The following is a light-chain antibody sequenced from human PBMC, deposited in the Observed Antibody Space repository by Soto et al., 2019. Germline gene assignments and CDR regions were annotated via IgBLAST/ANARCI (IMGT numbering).Light chain of an antibody. Sequence: QSALTQPASVSGSPGQSITISCTGTSSDVGAYDSVSWYQQYPGRAPKLMIHQVNNRPSGVSNRFSGSKSGNSASLTISGLQAEDEADYYCSSFTTSSTYVVGPGTKVTVL. CDR1: SSDVGAYDS. V-gene: IGLV2-14*01. CDR2: QVN. CDR3: SSFTTSSTYV. J-gene: IGLJ1*01.